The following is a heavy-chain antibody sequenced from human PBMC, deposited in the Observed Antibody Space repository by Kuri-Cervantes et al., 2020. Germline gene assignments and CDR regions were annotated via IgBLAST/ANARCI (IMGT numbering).Heavy chain of an antibody. V-gene: IGHV1-8*01. D-gene: IGHD3-10*01. J-gene: IGHJ4*03. CDR1: GYTFTSYD. Sequence: ASVKVSCKASGYTFTSYDINWVRQATGQGLEWMGWMNPNSGNTGYAQKFQGRVTMTRNTSISTAYMELRSLTSDDTALYSCARSPKGNYGSGTYGYFDSWGQATLVTVSS. CDR2: MNPNSGNT. CDR3: ARSPKGNYGSGTYGYFDS.